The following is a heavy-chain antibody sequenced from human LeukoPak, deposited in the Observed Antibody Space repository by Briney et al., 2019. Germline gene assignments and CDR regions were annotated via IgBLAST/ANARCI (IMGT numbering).Heavy chain of an antibody. CDR3: ARSTGSTMFIDY. CDR2: IYYSGST. J-gene: IGHJ4*02. CDR1: GGSISPYY. V-gene: IGHV4-59*01. Sequence: PSETLSLTCTVSGGSISPYYWSWIRQPPGKGLEWLGYIYYSGSTDYNPSLKSRVAISVDTSKNQFSLKLSSVTAAVTAVYYCARSTGSTMFIDYWGQGTLVTVSS. D-gene: IGHD3-10*02.